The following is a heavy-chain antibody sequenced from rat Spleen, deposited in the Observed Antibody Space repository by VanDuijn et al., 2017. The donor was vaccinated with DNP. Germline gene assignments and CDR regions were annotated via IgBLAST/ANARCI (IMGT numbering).Heavy chain of an antibody. J-gene: IGHJ2*01. D-gene: IGHD4-3*01. Sequence: EVKLVESGGGLVQPGRSLKLSCAASGFNFNNYWMGWVRQAPGKGLEWIGEIDKDSSPIKYNPSLKDKFTISRDNAQKTLYLQMNKLGSDDTAIYYCVREKFGVDYWGQGVMVTVSS. CDR1: GFNFNNYW. CDR3: VREKFGVDY. V-gene: IGHV4-2*01. CDR2: IDKDSSPI.